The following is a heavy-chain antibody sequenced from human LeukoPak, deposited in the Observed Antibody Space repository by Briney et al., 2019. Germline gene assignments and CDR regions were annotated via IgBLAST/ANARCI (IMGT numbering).Heavy chain of an antibody. J-gene: IGHJ4*02. D-gene: IGHD3-10*01. Sequence: SETLSLTCTVSGDSVSNGNYYWSWLRQPPGKALEWIGYIYYTGKTYYNPSLEGRVTILVDTSRNHFSVKLSSVTAADTAVYHCARSQNYYGSGDYWSQGTLVTVSS. CDR1: GDSVSNGNYY. CDR2: IYYTGKT. CDR3: ARSQNYYGSGDY. V-gene: IGHV4-61*03.